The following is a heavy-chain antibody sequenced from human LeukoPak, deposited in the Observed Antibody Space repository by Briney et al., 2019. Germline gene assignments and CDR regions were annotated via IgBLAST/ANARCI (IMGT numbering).Heavy chain of an antibody. J-gene: IGHJ4*02. CDR3: VRDRGTYRPIDY. D-gene: IGHD1-26*01. Sequence: GGSLRLSCAASAFSLNAYNMNWVRQAPGRGLEWVSSISYTGTYIYYADSVKGRFTISRDNAQNSLYLQMNSLRAEDTAIYYCVRDRGTYRPIDYWGQGTLVTVSS. CDR2: ISYTGTYI. V-gene: IGHV3-21*04. CDR1: AFSLNAYN.